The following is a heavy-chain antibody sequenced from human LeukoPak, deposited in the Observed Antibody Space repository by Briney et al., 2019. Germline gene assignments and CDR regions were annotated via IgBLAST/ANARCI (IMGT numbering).Heavy chain of an antibody. CDR3: ASMGYYYDSSGYYRY. J-gene: IGHJ4*02. D-gene: IGHD3-22*01. CDR1: GFTFSDYY. Sequence: GGSLRISCAASGFTFSDYYMSWIRQAPGKGLEWVSYISSSGSTIYYADSVTGRFTISRDNAKNSLYLQMNSLRAEDTAVYYCASMGYYYDSSGYYRYWGQGTLVTVSS. CDR2: ISSSGSTI. V-gene: IGHV3-11*01.